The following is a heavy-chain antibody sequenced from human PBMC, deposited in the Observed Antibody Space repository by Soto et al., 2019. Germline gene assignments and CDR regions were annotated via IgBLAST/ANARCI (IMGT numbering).Heavy chain of an antibody. D-gene: IGHD3-9*01. CDR2: ISGSGATT. Sequence: EVQLLESGGGLVQPGGSLRLSCAASGFTFSSYAMTWVRQAPGKGLEWVSGISGSGATTSYADSVKGLFTVSRDNSKHTLYLQMNSLRVEDTAVYHCAKLRYFDWSAYNWFEYWGQGTPVIVSS. V-gene: IGHV3-23*01. CDR3: AKLRYFDWSAYNWFEY. CDR1: GFTFSSYA. J-gene: IGHJ5*01.